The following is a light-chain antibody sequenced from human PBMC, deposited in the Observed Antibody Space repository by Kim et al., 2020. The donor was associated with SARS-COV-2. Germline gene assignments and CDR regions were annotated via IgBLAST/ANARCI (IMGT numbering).Light chain of an antibody. CDR2: VNSDGSH. V-gene: IGLV4-69*01. J-gene: IGLJ3*02. CDR1: SGHSNNA. Sequence: HPVLTQSPSASASLGASVKLTCTLSSGHSNNAISWHQQQPGKGPRHLMKVNSDGSHSKGDGIPDRFSGSSSGAERYLTVSSLQSEDEADYYCQTWGTGIWVFGGGTRLTVL. CDR3: QTWGTGIWV.